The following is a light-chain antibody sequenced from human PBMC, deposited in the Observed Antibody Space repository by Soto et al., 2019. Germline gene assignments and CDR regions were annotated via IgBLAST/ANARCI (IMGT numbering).Light chain of an antibody. Sequence: SYEPTQPPSVSVAPGQTARITCGGDNIGTKGVHWCQQRPGQAPVLVVYDDNDRPSGIPERFSGSNSGNTATLTISRVEAGDGADYYCQVWDSNSDVVFGGGTKLTVL. J-gene: IGLJ2*01. V-gene: IGLV3-21*02. CDR2: DDN. CDR3: QVWDSNSDVV. CDR1: NIGTKG.